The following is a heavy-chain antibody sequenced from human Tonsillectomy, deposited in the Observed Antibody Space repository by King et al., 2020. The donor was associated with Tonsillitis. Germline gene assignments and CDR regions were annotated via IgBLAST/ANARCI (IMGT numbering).Heavy chain of an antibody. J-gene: IGHJ4*02. CDR2: ISTSSNTT. CDR3: ARDPEAAYFYY. CDR1: GFTFSDYY. V-gene: IGHV3-11*01. Sequence: VQLVESGGGLVKPGGSLRLYCAASGFTFSDYYMSWIRQAPGKGLEWVSYISTSSNTTYYADSVKGRFTISRDNTRNSLFLQMNSLRAEDTAVYYCARDPEAAYFYYWGQGTLVTVSS. D-gene: IGHD6-13*01.